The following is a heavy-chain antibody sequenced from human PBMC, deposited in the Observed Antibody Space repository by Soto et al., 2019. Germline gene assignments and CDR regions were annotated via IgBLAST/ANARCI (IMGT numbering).Heavy chain of an antibody. Sequence: GGSLRLSCAASGFTVSSNYMSWVRQAPGKGLEWVSVIYSGGSTYYADSVKGRFTISRHNSKNTLYLQMNSLRAEDTAVYYCARAVGYSGYDFSYYYMDVWGKGTTVTVSS. CDR3: ARAVGYSGYDFSYYYMDV. V-gene: IGHV3-53*04. CDR2: IYSGGST. CDR1: GFTVSSNY. D-gene: IGHD5-12*01. J-gene: IGHJ6*03.